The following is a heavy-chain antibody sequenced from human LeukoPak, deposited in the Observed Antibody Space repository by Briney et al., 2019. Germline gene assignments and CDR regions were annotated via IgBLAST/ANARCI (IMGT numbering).Heavy chain of an antibody. V-gene: IGHV4-39*07. CDR2: IFYTGTT. D-gene: IGHD2-21*02. Sequence: SETLSLTCTVSGGSMTSCGYYWGRVRHPPGEGLECIGPIFYTGTTYYRPSLKSRVTISLYTTQFSLKLTFVSAADTAVYFCVRQVPSLVTDWGQGIMVTVSS. CDR3: VRQVPSLVTD. J-gene: IGHJ4*02. CDR1: GGSMTSCGYY.